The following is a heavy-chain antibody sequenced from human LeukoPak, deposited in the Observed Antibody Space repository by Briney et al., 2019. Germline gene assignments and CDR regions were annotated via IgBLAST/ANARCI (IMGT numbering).Heavy chain of an antibody. J-gene: IGHJ4*02. D-gene: IGHD6-13*01. V-gene: IGHV3-23*01. CDR1: GFTFRRYA. CDR3: AKGATPQPKFIAADYFDY. CDR2: ISRRGGST. Sequence: GGPLRLSFAAFGFTFRRYALSWVRQAPGKGLEGVAAISRRGGSTYYAGSVKGRLTISRDKSKNTLYLQMNSVRAEDTAEYYCAKGATPQPKFIAADYFDYWGQGTLVTVSS.